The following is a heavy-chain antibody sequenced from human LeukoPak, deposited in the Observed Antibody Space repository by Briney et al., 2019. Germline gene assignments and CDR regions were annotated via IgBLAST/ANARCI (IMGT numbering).Heavy chain of an antibody. V-gene: IGHV1-69*04. Sequence: VASVKVSCKASGGTFSSYTISWVRQAPGQGLEWMGRIIPILGIANYAQKFQGRVTITADKSTSTAYMEQSSLRSEDTAVYYCARDPPLRYFDWFRSNWFDPWGQGTLVTVSS. J-gene: IGHJ5*02. CDR3: ARDPPLRYFDWFRSNWFDP. D-gene: IGHD3-9*01. CDR2: IIPILGIA. CDR1: GGTFSSYT.